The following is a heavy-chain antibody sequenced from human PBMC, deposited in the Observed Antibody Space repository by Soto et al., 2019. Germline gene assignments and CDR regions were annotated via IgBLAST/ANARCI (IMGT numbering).Heavy chain of an antibody. D-gene: IGHD3-3*01. CDR2: ISAYNGNT. CDR1: GCTFTSYG. CDR3: ARPYYDFWSGRNYWYFDL. Sequence: WASGKVSCKASGCTFTSYGISWVRQAPGQGLEWMGWISAYNGNTNYAQKLQGRVTMTTDTSTSTAYMELRSLRSDDTAVYYCARPYYDFWSGRNYWYFDLWGRGTLVTVSS. V-gene: IGHV1-18*01. J-gene: IGHJ2*01.